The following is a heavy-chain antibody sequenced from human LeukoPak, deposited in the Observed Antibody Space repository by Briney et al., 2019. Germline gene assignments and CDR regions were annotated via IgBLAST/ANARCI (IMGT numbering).Heavy chain of an antibody. CDR2: VSYDGSDK. J-gene: IGHJ4*02. Sequence: GGSLRLSCAASGFTFSNYGMLWVRQAPGKGLDWVAVVSYDGSDKHYADSVKGRFTISRDNSKNTLYLQLDSLRGDDTAVYYCANRFCTSSGCGVAYWGQGTLVTVSS. CDR3: ANRFCTSSGCGVAY. V-gene: IGHV3-30*18. CDR1: GFTFSNYG. D-gene: IGHD2-2*01.